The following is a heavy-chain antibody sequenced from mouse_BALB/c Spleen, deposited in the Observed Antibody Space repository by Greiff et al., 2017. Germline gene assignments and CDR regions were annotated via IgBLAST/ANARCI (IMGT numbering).Heavy chain of an antibody. D-gene: IGHD1-1*01. CDR1: GFTFSSYA. CDR2: ISSGGST. J-gene: IGHJ2*01. Sequence: EVQRVESGGGLVKPGGSLKLSCAASGFTFSSYAMSWVRQTPEKRLEWVASISSGGSTYYPDSVKGRFTISRDNARNILYLQMSSLRSEDTAMYYCARGGYYGSSLYWGQGTTLTVSS. V-gene: IGHV5-6-5*01. CDR3: ARGGYYGSSLY.